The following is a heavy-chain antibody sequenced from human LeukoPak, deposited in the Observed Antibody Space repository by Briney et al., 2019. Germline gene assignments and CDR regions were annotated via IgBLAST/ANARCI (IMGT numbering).Heavy chain of an antibody. Sequence: SETLSLTCTVSGGSISSYYWSWIRQPAGKGLEWIGSIYYSGSTYYNPSLKSRVTISVDTSKNQFSLKLSSVTAADTAAYYCARHPALYRYQRLVYFDYWGQGTLVTVSS. CDR1: GGSISSYY. D-gene: IGHD2-2*01. CDR2: IYYSGST. CDR3: ARHPALYRYQRLVYFDY. V-gene: IGHV4-59*05. J-gene: IGHJ4*02.